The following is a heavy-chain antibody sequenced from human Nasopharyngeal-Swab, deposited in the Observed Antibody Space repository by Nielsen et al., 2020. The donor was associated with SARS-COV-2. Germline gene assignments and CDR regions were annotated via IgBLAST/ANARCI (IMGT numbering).Heavy chain of an antibody. CDR2: MNSDGSRT. J-gene: IGHJ3*02. CDR1: GFPFSSYW. V-gene: IGHV3-74*01. D-gene: IGHD3-16*01. Sequence: GESLKISCAASGFPFSSYWMHWVRQAPGAGLVCVSRMNSDGSRTNYADSVKGRFTISRDNAKKPLSLQMNSLRAEDMAVYYCARVDVHDAFDIWCQGTMVTVSS. CDR3: ARVDVHDAFDI.